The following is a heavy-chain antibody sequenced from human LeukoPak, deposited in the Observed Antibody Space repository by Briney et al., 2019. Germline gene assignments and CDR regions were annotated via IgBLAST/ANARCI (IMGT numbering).Heavy chain of an antibody. D-gene: IGHD3-10*01. J-gene: IGHJ5*02. CDR3: VRGPYGSGISNWFDP. CDR2: IYYSGDT. CDR1: GGSITGYS. V-gene: IGHV4-59*01. Sequence: PSETLSLTCTVSGGSITGYSWSWIRQPPGRGLEWIAYIYYSGDTNYNPSLKSRVIVSVDTSKNQFSLKLTSVTAADTAVYYCVRGPYGSGISNWFDPWGQGILVTVSS.